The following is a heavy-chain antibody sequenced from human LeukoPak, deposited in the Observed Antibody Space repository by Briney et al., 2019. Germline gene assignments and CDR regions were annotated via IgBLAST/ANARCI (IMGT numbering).Heavy chain of an antibody. CDR2: ISAYNGNT. CDR1: GYTLTSYG. J-gene: IGHJ4*02. D-gene: IGHD2-15*01. Sequence: ASVKVSCKASGYTLTSYGISWVRQAPGQGLEWMGWISAYNGNTNYAQKLQGRVTMTTDTSTSTAYMELRSLRSDDTAVYYCATYGLGYCSGGSCYSPLELDYWGQGTLVTVSS. V-gene: IGHV1-18*04. CDR3: ATYGLGYCSGGSCYSPLELDY.